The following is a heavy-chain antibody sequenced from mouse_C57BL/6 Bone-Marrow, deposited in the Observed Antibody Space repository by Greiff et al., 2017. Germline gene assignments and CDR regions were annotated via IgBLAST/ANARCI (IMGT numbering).Heavy chain of an antibody. V-gene: IGHV1-54*01. CDR2: INPGSGGT. D-gene: IGHD1-1*01. Sequence: VQLQQSGAELVRPGTSVKVSCKASGYAFTNYLIEWVKQRPGQGLEWIGVINPGSGGTNYNEKFKGKATLTADKSSSTAYMQLSSLTSEDSAVYFCARSSYYYGSSLFAYWGQGTLVTVSA. CDR1: GYAFTNYL. CDR3: ARSSYYYGSSLFAY. J-gene: IGHJ3*01.